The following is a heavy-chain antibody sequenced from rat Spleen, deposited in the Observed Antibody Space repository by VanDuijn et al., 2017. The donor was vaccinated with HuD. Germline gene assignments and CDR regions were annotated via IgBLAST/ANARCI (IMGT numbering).Heavy chain of an antibody. Sequence: EVQLVESGGGLVQPGRSLKLSCAASGFTFSDYNMAWVRQAPSKGLEWVATIIYDGGPTYYRDSVKGRFTISRDNAKSTLSLQMDSLRSEDTATYYCARRQYGYTDYFDYWGQGVMVTVSS. D-gene: IGHD1-4*01. CDR3: ARRQYGYTDYFDY. J-gene: IGHJ2*01. CDR2: IIYDGGPT. V-gene: IGHV5-7*01. CDR1: GFTFSDYN.